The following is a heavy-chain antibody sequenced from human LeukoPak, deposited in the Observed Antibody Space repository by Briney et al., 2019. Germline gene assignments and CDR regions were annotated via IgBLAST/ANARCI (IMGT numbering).Heavy chain of an antibody. J-gene: IGHJ4*02. V-gene: IGHV3-23*01. CDR1: GFTFSSYA. CDR3: AKDPYFHGSGSYLDY. CDR2: ISGSADSA. Sequence: GGSLRLSCAASGFTFSSYAMSWVRQAPGKGLEWVSGISGSADSAYYADSVKGRFTISRDNSKNTLYLQMNSLRAEDTAVYYCAKDPYFHGSGSYLDYWGQGTLVTVSS. D-gene: IGHD3-10*01.